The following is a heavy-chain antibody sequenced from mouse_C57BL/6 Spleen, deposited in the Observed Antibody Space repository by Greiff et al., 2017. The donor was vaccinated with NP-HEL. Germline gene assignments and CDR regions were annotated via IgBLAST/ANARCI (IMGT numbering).Heavy chain of an antibody. J-gene: IGHJ1*03. CDR1: GYTFTSYW. D-gene: IGHD2-2*01. V-gene: IGHV1-7*01. Sequence: QVQLKQSGAELAKPGASVKLSCKASGYTFTSYWMHWVKQRPGQGLEWIGYINPSSGYTKYNQKFKDKATLTADKSSSTAYMQLSSLTYEDSAVDNCARSGMVTDWYFDVWGTGTTVTVSS. CDR2: INPSSGYT. CDR3: ARSGMVTDWYFDV.